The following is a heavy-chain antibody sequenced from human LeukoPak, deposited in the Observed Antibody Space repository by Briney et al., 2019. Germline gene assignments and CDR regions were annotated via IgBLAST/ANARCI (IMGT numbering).Heavy chain of an antibody. D-gene: IGHD6-19*01. CDR2: INHSGGT. V-gene: IGHV4-34*01. CDR1: GGSFSGYY. CDR3: ARQSTKYNSGWLFDY. Sequence: SETLSLTCAVYGGSFSGYYWSWIRQPPGKGLEWIGEINHSGGTNYNPSLKSRVTISVDTSKNQFSLKLSSVTAADTAVYYCARQSTKYNSGWLFDYWGQGILVAVSS. J-gene: IGHJ4*02.